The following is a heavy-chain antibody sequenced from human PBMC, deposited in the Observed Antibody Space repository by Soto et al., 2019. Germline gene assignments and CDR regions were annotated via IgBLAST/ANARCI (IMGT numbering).Heavy chain of an antibody. Sequence: VKVSCKASGYTFTSYGIHWVRQAPGQRLEWMGWINAANGDTKCSPKFQGRVTITRDTSASTAYMELSSLRSEDTAVYYCARDPGTGWNYVDYWGQGTLVTVSS. CDR1: GYTFTSYG. D-gene: IGHD1-1*01. J-gene: IGHJ4*02. CDR3: ARDPGTGWNYVDY. V-gene: IGHV1-3*01. CDR2: INAANGDT.